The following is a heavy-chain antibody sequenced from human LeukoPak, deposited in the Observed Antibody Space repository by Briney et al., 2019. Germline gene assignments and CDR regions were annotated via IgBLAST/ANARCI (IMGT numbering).Heavy chain of an antibody. CDR1: GGSISSNC. J-gene: IGHJ4*02. V-gene: IGHV4-4*09. CDR2: IYASGTT. CDR3: GGRGF. Sequence: PSETLSLTCTVSGGSISSNCWSWIRQPPGKGLEWIGCIYASGTTNYNPSLKGRLTISVDTSNSQFSLTVRSVTAAVWAVYYCGGRGFWGQGTLVTVSS. D-gene: IGHD3-10*01.